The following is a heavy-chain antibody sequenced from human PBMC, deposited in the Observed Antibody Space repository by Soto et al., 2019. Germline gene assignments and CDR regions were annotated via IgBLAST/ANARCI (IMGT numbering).Heavy chain of an antibody. CDR2: INPNSGGT. CDR3: ARSRFYDSSGYDYFGGNYFDY. V-gene: IGHV1-2*04. D-gene: IGHD3-22*01. Sequence: ASVKVSCKASGYTFTGYYMHWVRQAPGQGLEWMGGINPNSGGTNYAQKFQGWVTMTRDTSISTAYMELSRLRSDDTAVYYCARSRFYDSSGYDYFGGNYFDYWGQGTLVTVSS. CDR1: GYTFTGYY. J-gene: IGHJ4*02.